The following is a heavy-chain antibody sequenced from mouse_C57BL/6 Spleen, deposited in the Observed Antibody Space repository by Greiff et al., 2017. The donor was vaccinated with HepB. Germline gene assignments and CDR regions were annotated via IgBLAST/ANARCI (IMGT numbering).Heavy chain of an antibody. CDR2: IDPSDSYT. Sequence: VQLQQPGAELVMPGASVKLSCKASGYTFTSYWMHWVKQRPGQGLEWIGEIDPSDSYTNYNQKFKGKSTLTVDKSSSTAYMQLSSLTSEDSAVYYCAREGVEADGGQGTLGTVSA. J-gene: IGHJ3*01. D-gene: IGHD1-1*02. V-gene: IGHV1-69*01. CDR1: GYTFTSYW. CDR3: AREGVEAD.